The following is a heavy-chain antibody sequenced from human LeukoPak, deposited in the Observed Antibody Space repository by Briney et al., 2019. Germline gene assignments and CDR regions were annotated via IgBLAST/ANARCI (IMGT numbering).Heavy chain of an antibody. J-gene: IGHJ3*02. D-gene: IGHD3-10*01. Sequence: GGSLRLSCAASGFTFSSYAMSWVRQAPGKGLEWVSAISGSGGSTYYADSVKGRFTISRDNSKNTLYLQMNSLRAEDTAVYYCAKGCGPWFGEVDDVFDIWGQGTMVTVSS. V-gene: IGHV3-23*01. CDR1: GFTFSSYA. CDR3: AKGCGPWFGEVDDVFDI. CDR2: ISGSGGST.